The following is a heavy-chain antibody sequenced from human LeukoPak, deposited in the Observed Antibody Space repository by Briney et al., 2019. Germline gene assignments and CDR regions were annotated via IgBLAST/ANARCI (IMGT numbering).Heavy chain of an antibody. CDR1: GGSISSSSYY. CDR2: IYYSGST. CDR3: ARHAYSSSSARYYGMDV. V-gene: IGHV4-39*01. J-gene: IGHJ6*02. D-gene: IGHD6-6*01. Sequence: ASETLSLTCTVSGGSISSSSYYWGWIRQPPGKGLEWIGSIYYSGSTYYNPSLKSRVTISVDTSKNQFSLKLSPVTAADTAVYYCARHAYSSSSARYYGMDVWGQGTTVTVSS.